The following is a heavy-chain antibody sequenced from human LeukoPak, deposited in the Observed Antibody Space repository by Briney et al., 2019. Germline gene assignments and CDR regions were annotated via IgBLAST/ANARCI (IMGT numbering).Heavy chain of an antibody. CDR3: AKEYDSSGYYSAAFDI. J-gene: IGHJ3*02. D-gene: IGHD3-22*01. CDR1: GFSFSRYG. V-gene: IGHV3-30*18. CDR2: ISYDGSVK. Sequence: GGSLRLSCAASGFSFSRYGMHWVRQAPGKGLEWAAVISYDGSVKYYADSVKGRFTISRDNSKYTLFLEMNSLRAEDTAVYYCAKEYDSSGYYSAAFDIWGQGTMVTVSS.